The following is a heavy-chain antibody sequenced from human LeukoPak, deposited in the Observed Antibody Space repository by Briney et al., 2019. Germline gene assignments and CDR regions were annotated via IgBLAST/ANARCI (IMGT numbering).Heavy chain of an antibody. V-gene: IGHV3-48*03. CDR1: GFTFSSYE. CDR2: ISSSGSTI. J-gene: IGHJ6*03. D-gene: IGHD5-18*01. CDR3: ARDADTAMVYYMDV. Sequence: PGGSLRLSCAASGFTFSSYEMNWVRQAPGKGLEWVSYISSSGSTIYYADSVKGRFTISRDNAKNSLYLQMNSQRAEDTAVYYCARDADTAMVYYMDVWGKGTTVTISS.